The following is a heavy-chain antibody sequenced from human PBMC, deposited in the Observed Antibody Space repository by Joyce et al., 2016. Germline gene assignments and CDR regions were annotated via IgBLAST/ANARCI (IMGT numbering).Heavy chain of an antibody. J-gene: IGHJ4*02. Sequence: QVHLVESGGGVVQPGRSLRLSCAASGFTFNTYAIHWVRQTPGKGREWVEIISHDGNDEYYTEAVKGRFTISRDNSRNTGYLLMNSLRPEDTGLYYCAKTRDGFTDGPCDDWGQGTLVTVSS. CDR2: ISHDGNDE. V-gene: IGHV3-30*04. CDR3: AKTRDGFTDGPCDD. D-gene: IGHD5-24*01. CDR1: GFTFNTYA.